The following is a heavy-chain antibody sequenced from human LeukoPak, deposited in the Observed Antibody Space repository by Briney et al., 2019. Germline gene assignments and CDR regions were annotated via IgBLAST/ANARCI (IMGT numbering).Heavy chain of an antibody. D-gene: IGHD3-22*01. CDR2: INPSGGST. CDR3: ARAGITMIPFDY. V-gene: IGHV1-46*01. CDR1: GYTFTCYY. J-gene: IGHJ4*02. Sequence: ASVKVSCKASGYTFTCYYMHWVRQAPGQGLEWMGIINPSGGSTSYAQKFQGRVTMTRDTSTSTVYMELSSLRSEDTAVYYCARAGITMIPFDYWGQGTLVTVSS.